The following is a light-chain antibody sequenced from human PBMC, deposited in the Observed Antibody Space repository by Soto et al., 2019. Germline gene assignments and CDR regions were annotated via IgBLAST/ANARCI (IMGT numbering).Light chain of an antibody. V-gene: IGLV2-14*03. CDR2: DVI. J-gene: IGLJ1*01. CDR3: SSYTSSSSYV. CDR1: SSDIGAFNH. Sequence: QSVMTQPAWVSDSPGQSITISCIGTSSDIGAFNHVSWHQQHPGKAPKLIIYDVINRPSGVSNRFSGSKTGNTASLIISGLQAEDEADYYCSSYTSSSSYVFGSGTKLTVL.